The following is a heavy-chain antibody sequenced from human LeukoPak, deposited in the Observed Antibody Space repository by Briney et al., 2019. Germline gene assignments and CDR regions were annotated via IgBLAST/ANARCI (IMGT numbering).Heavy chain of an antibody. CDR2: MNPNSGNT. D-gene: IGHD3-16*02. Sequence: ASVKVSCKASGYTFTSYDINWVRQATGQGLEWMGWMNPNSGNTGYAQKFQGRVTMTRNTSISTAYMELSSLRSEDTAVYYCARGRSLTFGRVIANDYWGQGTLVTVSS. CDR3: ARGRSLTFGRVIANDY. CDR1: GYTFTSYD. V-gene: IGHV1-8*01. J-gene: IGHJ4*02.